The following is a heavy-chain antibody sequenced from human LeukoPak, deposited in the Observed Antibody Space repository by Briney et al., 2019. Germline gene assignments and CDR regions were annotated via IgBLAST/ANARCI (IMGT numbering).Heavy chain of an antibody. CDR2: INWNGGST. CDR1: GFTFSSYS. J-gene: IGHJ3*02. D-gene: IGHD1-26*01. Sequence: GGSLRLSCAASGFTFSSYSMNWVRQAPGKGLEWVSGINWNGGSTGYADSVKGRFTISRDNAKNSLYLQMNSLRAEDTALYYCARSRYSGSYYAFDIWGQGTMVTVSS. CDR3: ARSRYSGSYYAFDI. V-gene: IGHV3-20*04.